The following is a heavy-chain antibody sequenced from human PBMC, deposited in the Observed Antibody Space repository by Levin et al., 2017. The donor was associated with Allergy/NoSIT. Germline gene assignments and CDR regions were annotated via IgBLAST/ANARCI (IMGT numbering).Heavy chain of an antibody. D-gene: IGHD3-3*01. J-gene: IGHJ6*02. CDR3: ARDLWYDFWSGYSRGNYYYYGMDV. V-gene: IGHV3-21*01. CDR2: ISSSSSYI. Sequence: GESLKISCAASGFTFSSYSMNWVRQAPGKGLEWVSSISSSSSYIYYADSVKGRFTISRDNAKNSLYLQMNSLRAEDTAVYYCARDLWYDFWSGYSRGNYYYYGMDVWGQGTTVTVSS. CDR1: GFTFSSYS.